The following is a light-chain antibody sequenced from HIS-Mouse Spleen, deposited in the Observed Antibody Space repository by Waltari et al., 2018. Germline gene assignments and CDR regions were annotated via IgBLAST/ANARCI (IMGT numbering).Light chain of an antibody. J-gene: IGLJ2*01. CDR2: EVS. V-gene: IGLV2-8*01. CDR3: SSYAGSNNFVV. CDR1: SSDVGGYNY. Sequence: QSALTQPPSASGSPGQSVTISCTGTSSDVGGYNYVSWYQQHPGKAPKLMICEVSNRPHGVPDRFSGSKSGNTASLPVSGLQAEDEADYYCSSYAGSNNFVVFGGGTKLTVL.